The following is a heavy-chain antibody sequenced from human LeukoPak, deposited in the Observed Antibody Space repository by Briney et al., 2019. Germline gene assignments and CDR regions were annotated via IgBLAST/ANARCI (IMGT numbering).Heavy chain of an antibody. CDR2: ISGSGSTI. Sequence: GGSLRLSCAVSGFTFSSYSMNWVRQAPGKGLEWVSYISGSGSTIYYADSVKGRFTISRDNAKNSLYLQMNSLRAEDTAVYYCARGKGSGSYSDYWGQGTLVTVSS. V-gene: IGHV3-48*01. CDR1: GFTFSSYS. J-gene: IGHJ4*02. CDR3: ARGKGSGSYSDY. D-gene: IGHD1-26*01.